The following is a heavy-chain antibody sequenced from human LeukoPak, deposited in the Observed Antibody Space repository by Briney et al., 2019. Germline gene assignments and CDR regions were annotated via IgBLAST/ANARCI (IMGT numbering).Heavy chain of an antibody. V-gene: IGHV4-39*02. J-gene: IGHJ6*03. D-gene: IGHD3-10*01. CDR2: IYYGRST. CDR3: ARMVRGVVLGPNNYPYHMDV. CDR1: GGSISSHLYF. Sequence: SETLSLTCTVSGGSISSHLYFWAWIRQPPGKGLEWIGSIYYGRSTYYNPSLKRRVTISVDTSKDDFSLKLASVTAADTAMYYCARMVRGVVLGPNNYPYHMDVWGTGTTVSVSS.